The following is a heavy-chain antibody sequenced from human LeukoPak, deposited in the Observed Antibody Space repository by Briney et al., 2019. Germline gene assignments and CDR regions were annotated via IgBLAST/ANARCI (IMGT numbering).Heavy chain of an antibody. D-gene: IGHD5-24*01. Sequence: GGSLRLSCAASGFTFTTYGMHWVRQAPGKGLEWVACIYPDGNNKDYADSVKGRFIVSRDNAKNSLYLQMNSLRAEDTAVYYCAREGYSPRDGYNFNFDYWGQGTLVTVSS. J-gene: IGHJ4*02. CDR1: GFTFTTYG. CDR2: IYPDGNNK. CDR3: AREGYSPRDGYNFNFDY. V-gene: IGHV3-30*12.